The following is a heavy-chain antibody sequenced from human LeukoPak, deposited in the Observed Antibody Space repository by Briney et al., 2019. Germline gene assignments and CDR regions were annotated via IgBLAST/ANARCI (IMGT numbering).Heavy chain of an antibody. CDR1: GFTFSSYE. V-gene: IGHV3-48*03. D-gene: IGHD6-13*01. J-gene: IGHJ4*02. CDR2: ISSSGSTI. CDR3: ARGGIAAPGKTSLWD. Sequence: GGSLRLSCAASGFTFSSYEMNWVRQAPGRGLEWVSYISSSGSTIYYADSVKGRFTISRDNAKNSLYLQMNSLRVEDTAVYYCARGGIAAPGKTSLWDWGQGTLVTVSS.